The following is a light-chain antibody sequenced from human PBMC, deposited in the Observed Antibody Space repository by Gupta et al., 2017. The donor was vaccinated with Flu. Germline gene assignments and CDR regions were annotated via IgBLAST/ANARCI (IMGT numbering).Light chain of an antibody. CDR1: QSVSSN. Sequence: EIVMTQSPATLSVSPGERATLSCRASQSVSSNLAWYQQQPGQAPRLLIYGASTRATGIPARFSGSGSGTEFTRTISSLQSEDFAVYYCQQYKNWPYTFGQGTKLEIK. CDR2: GAS. V-gene: IGKV3-15*01. CDR3: QQYKNWPYT. J-gene: IGKJ2*01.